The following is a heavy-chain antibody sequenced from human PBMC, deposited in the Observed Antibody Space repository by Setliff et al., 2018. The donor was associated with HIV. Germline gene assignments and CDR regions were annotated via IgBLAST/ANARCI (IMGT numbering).Heavy chain of an antibody. CDR2: IDPEDGET. V-gene: IGHV1-69-2*01. J-gene: IGHJ6*03. D-gene: IGHD5-12*01. CDR3: AKGRRPVDLVSTSIRYYFYMGV. CDR1: GYNFGSYF. Sequence: ASVKVSCKASGYNFGSYFMHWVRQAPGKGLEWMGRIDPEDGETIYGAKFQGRVTMTADTSAATAYMVLSSLRVEDTGVYYCAKGRRPVDLVSTSIRYYFYMGVWGKGTTVTVSS.